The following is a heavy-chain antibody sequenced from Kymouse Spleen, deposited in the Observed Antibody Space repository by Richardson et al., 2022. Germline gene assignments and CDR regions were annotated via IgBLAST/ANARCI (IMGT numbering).Heavy chain of an antibody. CDR1: GGSFSGYY. CDR2: INHSGST. J-gene: IGHJ4*02. CDR3: ARGYDILTGPFDY. Sequence: QVQLQQWGAGLLKPSETLSLTCAVYGGSFSGYYWSWIRQPPGKGLEWIGEINHSGSTNYNPSLKSRVTISVDTSKNQFSLKLSSVTAADTAVYYCARGYDILTGPFDYWGQGTLVTVSS. D-gene: IGHD3-9*01. V-gene: IGHV4-34*01.